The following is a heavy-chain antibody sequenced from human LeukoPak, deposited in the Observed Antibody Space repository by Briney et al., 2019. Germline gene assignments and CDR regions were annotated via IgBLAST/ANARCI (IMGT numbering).Heavy chain of an antibody. D-gene: IGHD4-17*01. CDR1: GGTFSSYA. CDR3: ARARTTVTTSPDWFDP. CDR2: IIPIFGIA. Sequence: GASVTVSCTASGGTFSSYAISWVRQAPGQGLEWMGRIIPIFGIANYAQTFQGRVTITADKSTSTAYMELSSLRSEDTAVYYCARARTTVTTSPDWFDPWGQGTLVTVSS. V-gene: IGHV1-69*04. J-gene: IGHJ5*02.